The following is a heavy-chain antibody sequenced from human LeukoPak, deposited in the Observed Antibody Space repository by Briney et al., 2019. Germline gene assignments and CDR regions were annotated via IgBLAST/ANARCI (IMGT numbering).Heavy chain of an antibody. Sequence: SETLSLTCTVSGGSISSYYWSWIRQPPGKGLEWIGYIYYSGSTNYNPSLKSRVTISVDTSKNQFSLKLSSVTAADTAVYYCARGKVVPAANFANWFDPWGQGTLVTVSS. CDR2: IYYSGST. CDR3: ARGKVVPAANFANWFDP. J-gene: IGHJ5*02. V-gene: IGHV4-59*08. D-gene: IGHD2-2*01. CDR1: GGSISSYY.